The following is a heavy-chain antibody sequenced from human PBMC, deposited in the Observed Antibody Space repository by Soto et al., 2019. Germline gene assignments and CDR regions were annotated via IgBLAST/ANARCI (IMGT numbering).Heavy chain of an antibody. CDR2: SA. V-gene: IGHV1-69*01. Sequence: QVQLVQSGAEVQKPGSSVKVSCKASGGTFSIYTISWVRQAPGQGLEWMGGSANSAQKFQGRLTVTADESTSTVYLELSILTSEDTAVYYCAREGPPDIAWFDPWGKGTLVSVSS. CDR1: GGTFSIYT. J-gene: IGHJ5*02. CDR3: AREGPPDIAWFDP. D-gene: IGHD2-15*01.